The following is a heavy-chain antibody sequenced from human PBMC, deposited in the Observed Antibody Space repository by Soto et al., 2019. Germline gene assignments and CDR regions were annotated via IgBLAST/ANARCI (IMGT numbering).Heavy chain of an antibody. D-gene: IGHD6-13*01. Sequence: SETLSLTCTVSGGSMRNYFWTWIRQPPGKGLEWIGYIHYSGTTSFFPSYNPSLRSRVTISEDTSKNQLSLKFLSVTTADTAVYFCAAGEASSRNLAPYFLDFWGQGTLVTVS. CDR1: GGSMRNYF. V-gene: IGHV4-59*01. CDR3: AAGEASSRNLAPYFLDF. CDR2: IHYSGTT. J-gene: IGHJ4*02.